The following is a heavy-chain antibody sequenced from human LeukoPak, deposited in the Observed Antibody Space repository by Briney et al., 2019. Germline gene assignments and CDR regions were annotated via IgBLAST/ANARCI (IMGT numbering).Heavy chain of an antibody. J-gene: IGHJ4*02. V-gene: IGHV1-18*01. CDR2: TSAYNGNT. Sequence: ASVKVSCKASGYTFTNYDITWVRQAPGQGLEWMGWTSAYNGNTNYAQKLQGRVTMTTDTSTSTAYMELSSLRSEDTAVYYCARVGRFGVYFDYWGQGTLVTVSS. D-gene: IGHD3-10*01. CDR1: GYTFTNYD. CDR3: ARVGRFGVYFDY.